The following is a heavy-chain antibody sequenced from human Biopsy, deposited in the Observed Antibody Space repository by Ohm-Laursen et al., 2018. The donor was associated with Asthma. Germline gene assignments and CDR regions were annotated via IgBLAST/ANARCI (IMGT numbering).Heavy chain of an antibody. D-gene: IGHD6-13*01. V-gene: IGHV3-74*01. J-gene: IGHJ4*02. CDR3: ARGPAWQQLDN. CDR1: GFTFSSYW. Sequence: GSLRLSCAASGFTFSSYWMHWVRQAPGKGLVWVSRINSDGSSTSYADSVKGRFTISRDNAKNTLYLEMNSLRAEGTAVYYCARGPAWQQLDNWGQGTLVTVSS. CDR2: INSDGSST.